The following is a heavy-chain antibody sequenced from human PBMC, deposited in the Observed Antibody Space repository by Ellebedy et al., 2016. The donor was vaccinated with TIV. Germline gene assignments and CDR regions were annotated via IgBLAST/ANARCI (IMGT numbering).Heavy chain of an antibody. CDR2: INPNNGGT. J-gene: IGHJ4*02. Sequence: ASVKVSCXASGYTFTSYDINWVRQATGQGLEWMGWINPNNGGTKYAQKFQGRVTLTRDTSIHTAYMDLNRLNSDDTATYYCARDWDAHGDRSDFDLWGQGTLVTVSS. D-gene: IGHD7-27*01. CDR3: ARDWDAHGDRSDFDL. V-gene: IGHV1-2*02. CDR1: GYTFTSYD.